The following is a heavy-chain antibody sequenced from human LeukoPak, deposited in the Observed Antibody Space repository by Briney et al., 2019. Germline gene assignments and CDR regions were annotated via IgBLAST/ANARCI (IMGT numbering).Heavy chain of an antibody. CDR2: ISGDGGTI. CDR3: AKELYGNPSGY. Sequence: GGSIRLSCAASGVTLRSAAISWVRQAPGKGLEWVSSISGDGGTISYAASARGRFTISRDNAKNTLFLQMSSLRAGDTALYYCAKELYGNPSGYWGQGTRVTVSS. J-gene: IGHJ4*02. V-gene: IGHV3-23*01. D-gene: IGHD2-8*01. CDR1: GVTLRSAA.